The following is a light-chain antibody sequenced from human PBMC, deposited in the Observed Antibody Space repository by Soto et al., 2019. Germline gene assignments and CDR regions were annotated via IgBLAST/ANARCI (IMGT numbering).Light chain of an antibody. V-gene: IGLV4-69*01. CDR3: QTWGTGLLV. Sequence: QLVLTQSPSASASLGASVKLTCTLSSGHSSYAIAWHQQQPEKGPRYLMKLNSDGSHSKGDGIPDRFSGSSSGAERYLTICSLQSEDEADYYCQTWGTGLLVFGGGTKLTVL. CDR2: LNSDGSH. CDR1: SGHSSYA. J-gene: IGLJ3*02.